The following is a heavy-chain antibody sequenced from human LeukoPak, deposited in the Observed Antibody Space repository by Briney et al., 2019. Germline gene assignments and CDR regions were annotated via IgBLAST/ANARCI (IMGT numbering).Heavy chain of an antibody. J-gene: IGHJ4*02. CDR2: ISGSGGST. D-gene: IGHD6-13*01. V-gene: IGHV3-23*01. CDR1: DLTFSSYA. CDR3: AKDGVAAAGTEFDY. Sequence: GGSLSLSFEAFDLTFSSYAMTWVPQAPGRGLEWASAISGSGGSTYYADSVKGRFTISRDNSKNTLYLQMNSLRAEDTAVYYCAKDGVAAAGTEFDYWGQGTLVTVSS.